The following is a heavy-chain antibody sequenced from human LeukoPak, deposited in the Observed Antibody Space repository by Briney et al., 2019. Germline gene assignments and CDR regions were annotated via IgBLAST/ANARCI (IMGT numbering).Heavy chain of an antibody. V-gene: IGHV1-69*01. CDR2: IIPIFGTA. Sequence: SVKVSCKASGGTFISYAISWVRQAPGQGREWMGGIIPIFGTANYAQKFQGRVTITADESTSTAYMELSSLRSEDTAVYYCARSGYCSGGSCYSNYYYGMDVWGKGTTVTVSS. J-gene: IGHJ6*04. CDR1: GGTFISYA. CDR3: ARSGYCSGGSCYSNYYYGMDV. D-gene: IGHD2-15*01.